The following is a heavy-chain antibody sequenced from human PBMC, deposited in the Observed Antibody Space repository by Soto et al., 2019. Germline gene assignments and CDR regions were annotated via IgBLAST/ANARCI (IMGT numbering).Heavy chain of an antibody. CDR1: GYIFTSYY. V-gene: IGHV1-46*03. Sequence: ASVKVSCKAAGYIFTSYYIHWVRLAPGQGLEWMGVINPGDGSTIYAEKFQGRVTMTRDTSTSTVYMEVSSLRSEDTAVYYCDREEMPTVNNSYYYMDVWGKGTTVTVSS. CDR2: INPGDGST. J-gene: IGHJ6*03. D-gene: IGHD4-4*01. CDR3: DREEMPTVNNSYYYMDV.